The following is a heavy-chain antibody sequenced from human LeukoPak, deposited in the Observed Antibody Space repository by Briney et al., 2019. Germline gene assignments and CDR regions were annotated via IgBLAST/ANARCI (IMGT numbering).Heavy chain of an antibody. CDR3: ARAPMSYDSSGFGGAFDI. CDR1: GFSFSSHV. D-gene: IGHD3-22*01. CDR2: ISYDGTNK. V-gene: IGHV3-30-3*01. Sequence: GGSLRLSCAASGFSFSSHVMHWVRQAPGKGLEWVAVISYDGTNKYYADSVKGRFTISRDNSKNTMYLQMNSLRAEDTATYYCARAPMSYDSSGFGGAFDIWGQGTMVTVSS. J-gene: IGHJ3*02.